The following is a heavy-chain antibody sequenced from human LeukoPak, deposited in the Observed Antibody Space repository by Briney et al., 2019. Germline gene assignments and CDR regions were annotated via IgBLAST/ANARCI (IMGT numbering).Heavy chain of an antibody. D-gene: IGHD3-22*01. J-gene: IGHJ3*02. CDR3: AKVYYYDSSGSGPDAFDI. Sequence: GRSLRLSCAASGFPFSDYGMYWVRQAPGKGLEWLAVISHDGNNKYYADSVKGRITISRDNSMNTLYLQMNSLRAEDTAVYYCAKVYYYDSSGSGPDAFDIWGQGTMVTVSS. CDR1: GFPFSDYG. CDR2: ISHDGNNK. V-gene: IGHV3-30*18.